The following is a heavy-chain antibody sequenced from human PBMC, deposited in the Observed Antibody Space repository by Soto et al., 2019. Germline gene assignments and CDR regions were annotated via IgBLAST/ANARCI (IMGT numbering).Heavy chain of an antibody. J-gene: IGHJ4*02. D-gene: IGHD6-13*01. CDR2: ISGSGGST. Sequence: EVQLLESGGGLVQPGGSLRPSFAASGFTFSSYAMSWVRQAPGKGLEWVSAISGSGGSTYYADSVKGRFTISRDNSKNTLYLQMNSLRAEDTAVYYCAILMWGIAAAGTLDYWGQGTLVTVSS. CDR1: GFTFSSYA. V-gene: IGHV3-23*01. CDR3: AILMWGIAAAGTLDY.